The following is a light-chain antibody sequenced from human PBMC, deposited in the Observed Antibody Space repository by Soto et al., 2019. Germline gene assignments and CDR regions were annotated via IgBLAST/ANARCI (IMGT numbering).Light chain of an antibody. V-gene: IGLV2-14*03. CDR1: SSDVGGYNY. Sequence: QSALTQPASVSGSPGQSITISCTGTSSDVGGYNYFSWYQQHPGKAPNLLIYEVTYRPSGVSNRCSGSKSGNTASLTISGLQDEDEAAYFCGSYTSRNTLVFGTGTKVTVL. CDR3: GSYTSRNTLV. CDR2: EVT. J-gene: IGLJ1*01.